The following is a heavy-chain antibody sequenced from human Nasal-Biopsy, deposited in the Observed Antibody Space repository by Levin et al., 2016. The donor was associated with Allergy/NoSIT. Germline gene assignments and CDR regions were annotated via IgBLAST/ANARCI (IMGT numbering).Heavy chain of an antibody. J-gene: IGHJ4*02. CDR1: GFTFSSNA. D-gene: IGHD3-22*01. Sequence: GGSLRLSCEAYGFTFSSNAMHWVRQAPGKGLEFASAISSDGTSTYYANSVKGRFTISRDNSKNTLYLQMDSLKPEDMAVYYCARGGYYYDSSGYYVYWGQGTLVTVSS. CDR3: ARGGYYYDSSGYYVY. V-gene: IGHV3-64*01. CDR2: ISSDGTST.